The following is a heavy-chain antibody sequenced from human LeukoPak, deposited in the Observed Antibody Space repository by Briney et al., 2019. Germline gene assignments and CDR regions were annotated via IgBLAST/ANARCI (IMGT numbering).Heavy chain of an antibody. CDR1: GYTFTSYA. J-gene: IGHJ3*02. Sequence: GASVKVSCKASGYTFTSYAISWVRQAPGQGLEWMGGIIPIFGTANYAQKFQGRVTITADESTSTAYMELSSLRSEDTAVYYCARERDYGGNSDAFDIWGQGTMVTVSS. D-gene: IGHD4-23*01. CDR2: IIPIFGTA. CDR3: ARERDYGGNSDAFDI. V-gene: IGHV1-69*13.